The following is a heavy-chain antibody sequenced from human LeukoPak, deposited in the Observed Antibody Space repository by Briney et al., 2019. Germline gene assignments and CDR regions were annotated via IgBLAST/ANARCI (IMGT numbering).Heavy chain of an antibody. V-gene: IGHV3-30*02. CDR1: GFTFRNYA. Sequence: PGGSLRLSCAASGFTFRNYAMFWVRQAPGKGLEWVAFIRYDGSNKYYADSVKGRFTISRDNSKNTLYLQMNSLRAEDTAVYYCAKGRGYSGYDPTGPDYWGQGTLVTVSS. J-gene: IGHJ4*02. CDR2: IRYDGSNK. CDR3: AKGRGYSGYDPTGPDY. D-gene: IGHD5-12*01.